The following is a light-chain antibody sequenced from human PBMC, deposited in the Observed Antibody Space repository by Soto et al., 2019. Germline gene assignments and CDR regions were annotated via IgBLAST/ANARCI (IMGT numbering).Light chain of an antibody. CDR3: QQYGPSPWT. CDR1: QSGSSSY. V-gene: IGKV3-20*01. CDR2: GAS. Sequence: EIMLTQSPGTLSLSPGERATLSCRASQSGSSSYFAWYQQKPGQAPRLLIYGASSRATGIPDRFSGSWSGTDFTLTISRLESEDFAVYYCQQYGPSPWTFGPGTKVEIK. J-gene: IGKJ1*01.